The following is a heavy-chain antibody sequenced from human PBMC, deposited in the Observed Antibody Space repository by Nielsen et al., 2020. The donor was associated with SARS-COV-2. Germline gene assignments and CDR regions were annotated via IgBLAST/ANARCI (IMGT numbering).Heavy chain of an antibody. V-gene: IGHV1-3*01. CDR3: ARVNRPIAYYYFDY. Sequence: PSVKVSCKASGYTFTSYAMHWVRQAPGQRLEWMGWINAGNGNTKYSQKFQGRVTITRDTSASTAYMELSSLRSEDTAVYYCARVNRPIAYYYFDYWGQGTLVTVSS. CDR1: GYTFTSYA. D-gene: IGHD6-13*01. CDR2: INAGNGNT. J-gene: IGHJ4*02.